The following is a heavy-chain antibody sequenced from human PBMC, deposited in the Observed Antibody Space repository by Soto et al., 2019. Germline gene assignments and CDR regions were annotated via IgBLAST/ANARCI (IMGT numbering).Heavy chain of an antibody. V-gene: IGHV4-30-2*01. CDR1: GGSISSGGYS. D-gene: IGHD3-16*01. Sequence: TSETLSLTCAVSGGSISSGGYSWSWIRQPPGKGLEWIGYIYHSGSTYYNPSLKSRVTISVDRSKNQFSLKLSSVTAADTAVYYCARGGNYYGMDVWGQGTTVTVSS. CDR2: IYHSGST. CDR3: ARGGNYYGMDV. J-gene: IGHJ6*02.